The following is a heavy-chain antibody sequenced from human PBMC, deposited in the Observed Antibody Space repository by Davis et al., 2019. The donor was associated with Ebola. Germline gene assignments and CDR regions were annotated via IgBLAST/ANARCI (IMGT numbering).Heavy chain of an antibody. V-gene: IGHV4-61*01. J-gene: IGHJ5*02. CDR1: GASVSTGIDY. CDR3: VRSDPLFWFDP. CDR2: VYYTGST. Sequence: MPSETLSLTCSVSGASVSTGIDYWTWVRQPPGKGLEWIGYVYYTGSTSSNPSLKSRVTISADKSKNQFSLKLSSVTAADTAVYYCVRSDPLFWFDPWGQGILVTVSS.